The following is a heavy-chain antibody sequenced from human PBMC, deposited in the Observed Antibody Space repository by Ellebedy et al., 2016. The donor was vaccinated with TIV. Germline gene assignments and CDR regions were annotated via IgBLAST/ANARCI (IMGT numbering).Heavy chain of an antibody. CDR3: AREGGTYYSAHFDQ. CDR1: GFTFSSFA. V-gene: IGHV3-23*01. Sequence: PSETLSLTCAASGFTFSSFAINWVCQAPGIGLEWVSVIGDYAVDTHYADSVKGRFTISKDNFGNMLYLQMNRLGAEDTAVYYCAREGGTYYSAHFDQWGQGTPVTVSS. CDR2: IGDYAVDT. D-gene: IGHD1-26*01. J-gene: IGHJ4*02.